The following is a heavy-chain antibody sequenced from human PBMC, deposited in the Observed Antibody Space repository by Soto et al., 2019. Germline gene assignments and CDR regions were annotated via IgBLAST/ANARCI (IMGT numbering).Heavy chain of an antibody. V-gene: IGHV1-46*01. CDR1: GYTFTSYY. CDR3: ARARGGDSGDYASLFDR. CDR2: INPSGGST. Sequence: GASVKVSCKASGYTFTSYYMHWVRQAPGQGLEWMGIINPSGGSTSYAQKFQGRVTMTRDTSTSTVYMELSSLRSEDTAVYFCARARGGDSGDYASLFDRWGQGNLVTVSS. J-gene: IGHJ5*02. D-gene: IGHD4-17*01.